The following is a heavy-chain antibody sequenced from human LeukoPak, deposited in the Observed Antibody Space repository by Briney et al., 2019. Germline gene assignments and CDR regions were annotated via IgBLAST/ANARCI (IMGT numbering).Heavy chain of an antibody. D-gene: IGHD3-10*01. Sequence: PGGSLRLSCAASGFTVSSNYMSWVRQGPGKGLEWGSVIYSGGSTYYADSVKGRFAISRDNSKNTLYLQMNSLRAEDTAVYYCARERGVGGSGTLDYWGQGTLVAVSS. J-gene: IGHJ4*02. V-gene: IGHV3-53*01. CDR2: IYSGGST. CDR3: ARERGVGGSGTLDY. CDR1: GFTVSSNY.